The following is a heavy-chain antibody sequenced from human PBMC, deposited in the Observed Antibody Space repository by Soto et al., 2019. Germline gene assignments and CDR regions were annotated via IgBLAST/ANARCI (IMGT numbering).Heavy chain of an antibody. CDR2: IIPIFGTA. D-gene: IGHD6-13*01. CDR1: GGTFRSYA. CDR3: ARGGNSSSWYYFDY. V-gene: IGHV1-69*13. J-gene: IGHJ4*02. Sequence: GASVKVSCKASGGTFRSYAISWVRQAPGQGLEWMGGIIPIFGTANYAQKFQGRVTITADESTSTAYMELSSLRSEDTAVYYCARGGNSSSWYYFDYWGQGTLVTVSS.